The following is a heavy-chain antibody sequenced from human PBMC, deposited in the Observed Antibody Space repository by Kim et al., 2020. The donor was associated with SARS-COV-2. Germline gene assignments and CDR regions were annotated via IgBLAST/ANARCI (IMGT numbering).Heavy chain of an antibody. J-gene: IGHJ4*02. CDR3: ASLMWFGELWYDY. V-gene: IGHV4-39*01. Sequence: YTPSLKSRVTISVDTSKNQFSLKLSSVTAADTAVYYCASLMWFGELWYDYWGQGTLVTVSS. D-gene: IGHD3-10*01.